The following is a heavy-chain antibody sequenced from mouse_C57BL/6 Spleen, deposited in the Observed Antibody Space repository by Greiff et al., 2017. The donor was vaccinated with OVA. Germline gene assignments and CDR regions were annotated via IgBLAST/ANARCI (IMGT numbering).Heavy chain of an antibody. Sequence: QVQLKESGPGLVQPSQSLSITCTVSGFSLTSYGVHWVRQSPGKGLEWLGVIWRGGSTDYNAAFMYRLSITKDNSKSQVFFKMNSLQTDDTAIYYCATTMVTTLGAYWGQGTLVTVSA. V-gene: IGHV2-5*01. D-gene: IGHD2-2*01. CDR1: GFSLTSYG. J-gene: IGHJ3*01. CDR3: ATTMVTTLGAY. CDR2: IWRGGST.